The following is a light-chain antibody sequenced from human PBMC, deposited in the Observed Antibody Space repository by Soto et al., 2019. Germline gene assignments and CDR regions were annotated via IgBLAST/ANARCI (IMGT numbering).Light chain of an antibody. Sequence: QSVLTQPPSVSGAPGQRVTISCTGRNSDIGAGYDVHWYQHLPGTAPKLLIYANSNRPSGVPDRFSGSKSGTSASLAITGLQAEDEADYYCQSYDSSLSTYVFGIGTKLTVL. CDR1: NSDIGAGYD. V-gene: IGLV1-40*01. J-gene: IGLJ1*01. CDR3: QSYDSSLSTYV. CDR2: ANS.